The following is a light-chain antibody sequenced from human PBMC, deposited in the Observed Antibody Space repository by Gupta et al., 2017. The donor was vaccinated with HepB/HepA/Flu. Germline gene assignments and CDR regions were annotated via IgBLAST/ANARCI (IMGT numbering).Light chain of an antibody. CDR3: TYSTDTPTLVV. J-gene: IGLJ2*01. CDR1: SSDFGGFNH. Sequence: QSALTQPAAVSGSPGPSIPISSTASSSDFGGFNHVSWYQQYPPHAPKLLISDVSSRPSGVARRFSAATSGTTASPITSVLQAEEEADYYCTYSTDTPTLVVFGGGTKLTVL. CDR2: DVS. V-gene: IGLV2-14*03.